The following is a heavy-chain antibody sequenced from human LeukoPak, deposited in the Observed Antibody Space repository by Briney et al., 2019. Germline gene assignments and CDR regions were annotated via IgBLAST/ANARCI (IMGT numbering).Heavy chain of an antibody. CDR1: RFTFSSYS. CDR3: ARGFGTPGDYYYMDV. V-gene: IGHV3-21*01. Sequence: GGSLRLSCAASRFTFSSYSMNWVRQAPGKGLEWVSPISSSSSYIYYADSVKGRFTISRDNAKNSLYLQMNSLRAEDTAVYYCARGFGTPGDYYYMDVWGKGTTVTVSS. D-gene: IGHD1-1*01. CDR2: ISSSSSYI. J-gene: IGHJ6*03.